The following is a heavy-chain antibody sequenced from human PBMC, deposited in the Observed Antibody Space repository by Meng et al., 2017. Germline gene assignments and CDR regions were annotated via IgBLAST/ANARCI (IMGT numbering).Heavy chain of an antibody. CDR3: ARDVNDYVWGSYHH. V-gene: IGHV1-18*01. J-gene: IGHJ5*02. CDR2: ISAYNGNT. Sequence: ASVMVSCKASGYTFSSYGFSWVRQAPGQGLEWMGWISAYNGNTNYAQKFQGRVTMTTDTSKSTAYMELRSLRSDDTAVYYCARDVNDYVWGSYHHWGQGTLVTVSS. D-gene: IGHD3-16*02. CDR1: GYTFSSYG.